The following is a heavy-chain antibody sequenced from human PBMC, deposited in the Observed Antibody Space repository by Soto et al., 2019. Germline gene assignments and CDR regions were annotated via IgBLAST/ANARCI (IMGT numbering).Heavy chain of an antibody. Sequence: EVQMVQSGGDLVKPVGSLRLSCVTSGFMFSSAWMSWVRQAPGKGLEWVARIKSKADGGARDYAAHVKVRFTISRDDSKNTVYLQMNSLRAEDTAVYYCVEGWNDFWGQGTLVTVSS. CDR3: VEGWNDF. CDR2: IKSKADGGAR. D-gene: IGHD1-1*01. J-gene: IGHJ4*02. CDR1: GFMFSSAW. V-gene: IGHV3-15*01.